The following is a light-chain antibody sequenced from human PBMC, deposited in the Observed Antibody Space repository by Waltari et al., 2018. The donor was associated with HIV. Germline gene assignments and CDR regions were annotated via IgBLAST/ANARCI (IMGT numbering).Light chain of an antibody. CDR3: AAWDDSLDGL. CDR2: DNN. J-gene: IGLJ2*01. V-gene: IGLV1-44*01. CDR1: RSNIGSNH. Sequence: QSVLTQPPSASGTPGQRVTISCSGRRSNIGSNHASWYKQHPGTAPKLLISDNNQRPSGVPDRFSGSKSGTSASLAISGLQSEDEGDYYCAAWDDSLDGLFGGGTKLTV.